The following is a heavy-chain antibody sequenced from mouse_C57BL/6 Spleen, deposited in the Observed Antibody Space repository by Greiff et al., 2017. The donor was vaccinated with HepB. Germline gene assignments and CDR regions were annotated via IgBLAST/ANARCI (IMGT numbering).Heavy chain of an antibody. V-gene: IGHV2-9-1*01. CDR2: IWTGGGT. J-gene: IGHJ3*01. CDR3: SSFSHYVAWFAY. CDR1: GFSLISYA. Sequence: QVQLKESGPGLVAPSQSLSITCTVSGFSLISYAISWVRQPPGKGLEWLGVIWTGGGTNYNSALKSRLSISKDNSQSQVFLQMNSLQTDDTARYFCSSFSHYVAWFAYWGQVTLVTVSA. D-gene: IGHD2-5*01.